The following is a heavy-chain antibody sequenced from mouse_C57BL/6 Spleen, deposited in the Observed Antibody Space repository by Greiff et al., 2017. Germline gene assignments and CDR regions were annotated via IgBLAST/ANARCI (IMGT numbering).Heavy chain of an antibody. CDR1: GYAFSSSW. CDR2: MYPGDGDT. V-gene: IGHV1-82*01. Sequence: QVQLQQSGPELVKPGASVKISCKASGYAFSSSWMNWVKQRPGKGLEWIGRMYPGDGDTNYNGKFKGKATLTADKSSSTAYMQLSSLTSEDSAVYFCARERSTSMDYWGQGTSVTVSS. D-gene: IGHD5-1*01. CDR3: ARERSTSMDY. J-gene: IGHJ4*01.